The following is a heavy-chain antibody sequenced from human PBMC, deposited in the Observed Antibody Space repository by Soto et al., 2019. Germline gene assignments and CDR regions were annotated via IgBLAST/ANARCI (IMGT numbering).Heavy chain of an antibody. V-gene: IGHV1-3*01. CDR1: GYTFTSYA. D-gene: IGHD3-3*01. CDR3: ARGPMPYYDFWSGYYGTLDY. J-gene: IGHJ4*02. CDR2: INAGNGNT. Sequence: ASVKVSCNASGYTFTSYAMHLVRQAPGQRLEWMGWINAGNGNTKYSQKFQGRVTITRDTSASTAYMELSSLRSEDTAVYYCARGPMPYYDFWSGYYGTLDYWGQGTLVTVSS.